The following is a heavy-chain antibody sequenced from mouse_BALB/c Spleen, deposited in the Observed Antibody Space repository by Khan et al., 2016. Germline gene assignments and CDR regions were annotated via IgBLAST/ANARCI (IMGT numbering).Heavy chain of an antibody. Sequence: QVQLQQSGPELKKPGETVKISCKASGYTFTNYGMNWVKQAPGKDLKWMGWINTYTGEPTYADDFKGRFAFSLETSASTAYLQINNLRNEDTATYFCAIYRYYYGSSKYFDVWGAGTTVTVSS. V-gene: IGHV9-3-1*01. J-gene: IGHJ1*01. D-gene: IGHD1-1*01. CDR3: AIYRYYYGSSKYFDV. CDR2: INTYTGEP. CDR1: GYTFTNYG.